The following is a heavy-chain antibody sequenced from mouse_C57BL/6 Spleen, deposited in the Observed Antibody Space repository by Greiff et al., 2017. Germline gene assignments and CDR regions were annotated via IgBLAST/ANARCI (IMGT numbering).Heavy chain of an antibody. Sequence: QVQLQQPGAELVKPGASVKVSCKASGYTFTSYWLHWVKQRPGQGLEWIGRIHPSDSDTNYNQKFKGKATLPVDKSSSTAYMQLSSLTSEDSAVYYCAISSTTVVARDWYFDVWGTGTTVTVSS. D-gene: IGHD1-1*01. V-gene: IGHV1-74*01. CDR1: GYTFTSYW. CDR3: AISSTTVVARDWYFDV. J-gene: IGHJ1*03. CDR2: IHPSDSDT.